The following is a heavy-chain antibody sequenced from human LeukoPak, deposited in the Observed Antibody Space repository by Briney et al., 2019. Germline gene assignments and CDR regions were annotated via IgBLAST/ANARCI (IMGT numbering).Heavy chain of an antibody. CDR2: IYYSGST. CDR3: ARQITMVRGVIMYEFDY. D-gene: IGHD3-10*01. J-gene: IGHJ4*02. CDR1: GDPISSSSYY. Sequence: PSETLSLTCAVSGDPISSSSYYWGWIRQPPGKGLEWIGSIYYSGSTYYNPSLKSRVTISVDTSKNQFSLKLSSVTAADPAVYYCARQITMVRGVIMYEFDYWGQGTLVTVSS. V-gene: IGHV4-39*01.